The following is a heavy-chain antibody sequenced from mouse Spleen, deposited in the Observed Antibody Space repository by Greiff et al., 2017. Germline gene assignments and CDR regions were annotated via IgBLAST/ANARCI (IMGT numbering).Heavy chain of an antibody. D-gene: IGHD1-1*01. V-gene: IGHV2-2*01. CDR2: IWSGGST. Sequence: VQLVESGPGLVQPSQSLSITCTVSGFSLTSYGVHWVRQSPGKGLEWLGVIWSGGSTDYNAAFISRLSISKDNSKSQVFFKMNSLQADDTAIYYCARAHYYDGRYYAMDYWGQGTSVTVSS. CDR1: GFSLTSYG. CDR3: ARAHYYDGRYYAMDY. J-gene: IGHJ4*01.